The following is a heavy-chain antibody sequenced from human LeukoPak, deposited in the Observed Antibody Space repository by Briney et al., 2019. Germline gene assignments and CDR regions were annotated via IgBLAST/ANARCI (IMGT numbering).Heavy chain of an antibody. CDR3: ARTKVGASSHFDY. D-gene: IGHD1-26*01. CDR1: GGSFSGYY. CDR2: IYHSGST. V-gene: IGHV4-30-2*01. Sequence: SETLSLTCAVYGGSFSGYYWSWIQQPPGKGLEWIGYIYHSGSTYYNPSLKSRVTISVDRSKNQFSLKLSSVTAADTAVYYCARTKVGASSHFDYWGQGTLVTVSS. J-gene: IGHJ4*02.